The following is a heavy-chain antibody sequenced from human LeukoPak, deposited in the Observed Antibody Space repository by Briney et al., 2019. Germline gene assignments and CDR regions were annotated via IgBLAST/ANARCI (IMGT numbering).Heavy chain of an antibody. D-gene: IGHD6-19*01. CDR3: ARSYSSGS. CDR2: ISGSGGST. Sequence: GGSLSLSCVASGFTFSSYAMNWVRQAPGKGLEWVSGISGSGGSTYYADSVKGRFTISRDNSKNTLYLQMNSLRAEDTAIYYCARSYSSGSWGQGTLVTVSS. J-gene: IGHJ4*02. CDR1: GFTFSSYA. V-gene: IGHV3-23*01.